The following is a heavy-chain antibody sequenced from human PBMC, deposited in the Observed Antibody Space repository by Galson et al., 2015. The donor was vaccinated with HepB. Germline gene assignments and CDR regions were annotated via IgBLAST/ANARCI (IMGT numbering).Heavy chain of an antibody. V-gene: IGHV3-74*01. CDR3: ARSASLDY. CDR2: SNSDGTST. J-gene: IGHJ4*02. CDR1: GFTFSASR. Sequence: SLRLSCAASGFTFSASRMYWVRQAPGKGLVRVSRSNSDGTSTVYADSVKGRFTISRDNAKNTLYLQMNSLRAEDTAVYYCARSASLDYWGQGTLVTVSS.